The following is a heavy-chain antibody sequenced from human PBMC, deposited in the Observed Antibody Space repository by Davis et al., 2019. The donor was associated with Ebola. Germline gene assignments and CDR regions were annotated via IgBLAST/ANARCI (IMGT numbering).Heavy chain of an antibody. Sequence: SLKISCAASGFTFDDNAMHWVRQAPGKGLEWVSGISWNSDTIGYADSVKGRFTISRDNAKSTLYLQMNSLTAEDTAVYYCVRTTYGAPEYWGQGTLVTVSS. D-gene: IGHD1-7*01. CDR2: ISWNSDTI. V-gene: IGHV3-9*01. J-gene: IGHJ4*02. CDR1: GFTFDDNA. CDR3: VRTTYGAPEY.